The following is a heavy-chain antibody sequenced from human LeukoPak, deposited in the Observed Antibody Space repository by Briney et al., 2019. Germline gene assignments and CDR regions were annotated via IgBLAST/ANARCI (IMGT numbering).Heavy chain of an antibody. Sequence: SQTLSLTCTVSGDSISSGGYYWSWIRQPPGKGLEWIGHIYHSGSSSYNPSLKTRVTMSVDMSKNQFSLDLTSVTAADTAVYYCVRGGGGYIYGLKWGQGTLVTVSS. CDR3: VRGGGGYIYGLK. V-gene: IGHV4-30-2*01. CDR1: GDSISSGGYY. D-gene: IGHD5-18*01. J-gene: IGHJ4*02. CDR2: IYHSGSS.